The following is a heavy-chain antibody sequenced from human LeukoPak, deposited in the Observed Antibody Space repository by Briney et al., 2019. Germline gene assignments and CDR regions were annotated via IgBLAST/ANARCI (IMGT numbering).Heavy chain of an antibody. Sequence: SETLSLTCTVSGGSVSSYYWSWIRQPPGKGLEWIGYIYYSGSTNYNPSLKSRVTISVDTSKNQFSLKLSSVTAADTAVYYCARGADSSGYYSIFYFDYWGQGTLVTVSS. V-gene: IGHV4-59*02. CDR2: IYYSGST. J-gene: IGHJ4*02. D-gene: IGHD3-22*01. CDR3: ARGADSSGYYSIFYFDY. CDR1: GGSVSSYY.